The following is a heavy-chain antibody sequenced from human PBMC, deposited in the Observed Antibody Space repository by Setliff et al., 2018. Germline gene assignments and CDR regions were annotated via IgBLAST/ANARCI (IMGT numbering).Heavy chain of an antibody. CDR1: GDSISTSSYY. D-gene: IGHD3-10*01. CDR3: ARSSSGSPHYYYAMDV. V-gene: IGHV4-39*07. CDR2: IYYRGST. Sequence: PSETLSLTCSASGDSISTSSYYWGWIRQPPGKGLEWIGSIYYRGSTYHNPYLKSRVTVSVDTSKNQFSLKLSSVTAADTALYYCARSSSGSPHYYYAMDVWGQGTTVTVSS. J-gene: IGHJ6*02.